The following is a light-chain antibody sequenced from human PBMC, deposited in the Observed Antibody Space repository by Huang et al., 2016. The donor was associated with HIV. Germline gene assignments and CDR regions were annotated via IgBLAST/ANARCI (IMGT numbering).Light chain of an antibody. CDR2: SAS. J-gene: IGKJ4*01. CDR3: QQTFSVPLT. V-gene: IGKV1-39*01. Sequence: DLQMTQSPSSLSASVGDRVTITCRASQSLNNYLNWYQQKPGKAPNLLIYSASTLQSGLPPRFSGVVSGTVFTLTISNLQPGDYATCYCQQTFSVPLTFGGGTKVEIK. CDR1: QSLNNY.